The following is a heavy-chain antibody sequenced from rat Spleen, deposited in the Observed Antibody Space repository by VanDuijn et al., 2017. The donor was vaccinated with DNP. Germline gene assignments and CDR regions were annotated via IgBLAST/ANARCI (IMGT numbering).Heavy chain of an antibody. CDR2: INSAGST. Sequence: EVQLQESGPGLVEPSQSLSLTCSVTGYSITSCCRWTWIRKFPGHKLEWMGYINSAGSTNYNPSLKGRISITSDTSKNQFFLQVNSVTTDDTATYYCASHTYYGSPFDYWGQGVMVTVSS. CDR1: GYSITSCCR. D-gene: IGHD1-9*01. J-gene: IGHJ2*01. V-gene: IGHV3-3*01. CDR3: ASHTYYGSPFDY.